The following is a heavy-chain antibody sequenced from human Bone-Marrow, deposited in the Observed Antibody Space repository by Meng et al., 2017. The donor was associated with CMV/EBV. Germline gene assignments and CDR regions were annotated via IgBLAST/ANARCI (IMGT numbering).Heavy chain of an antibody. D-gene: IGHD6-19*01. CDR3: AKDIIAVAGTRNYYYYGMDV. J-gene: IGHJ6*02. V-gene: IGHV3-9*01. CDR1: GFTFSSYS. CDR2: ISWNSGSI. Sequence: SLKISCAASGFTFSSYSMNWVRQAPGKGLEWVSGISWNSGSIGYADSVKGRFTISRDNAKNSLYLQMNSLRAEDTALYYCAKDIIAVAGTRNYYYYGMDVWGQGTTVTVSS.